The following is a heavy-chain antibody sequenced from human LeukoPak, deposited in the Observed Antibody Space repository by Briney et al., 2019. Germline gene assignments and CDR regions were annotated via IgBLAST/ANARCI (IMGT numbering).Heavy chain of an antibody. CDR3: VRLSNWFDP. V-gene: IGHV3-7*04. J-gene: IGHJ5*02. CDR2: IKQDGSEK. Sequence: GGSLRLSCAASGFTFSTYEVNWVRQAPGKGLEWVANIKQDGSEKYYVDSVKGRFTISRDNAKNSLYLQMNSLRDEDTAVYYCVRLSNWFDPWGQGTLITVSS. CDR1: GFTFSTYE.